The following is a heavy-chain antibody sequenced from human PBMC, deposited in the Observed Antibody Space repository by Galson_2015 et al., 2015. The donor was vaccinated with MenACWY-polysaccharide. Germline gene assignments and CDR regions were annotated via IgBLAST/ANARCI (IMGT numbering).Heavy chain of an antibody. Sequence: SVKVSCKASGYTFTGYYMHWVRQAPGQGLEWMGRISPDSGDANYAQKFQGRVTMTRDTSISTAYMELSRLRSDGTAVYYCARQLDSSFVYSVRGTLVPASS. CDR2: ISPDSGDA. J-gene: IGHJ4*02. CDR1: GYTFTGYY. D-gene: IGHD1-1*01. V-gene: IGHV1-2*06. CDR3: ARQLDSSFVY.